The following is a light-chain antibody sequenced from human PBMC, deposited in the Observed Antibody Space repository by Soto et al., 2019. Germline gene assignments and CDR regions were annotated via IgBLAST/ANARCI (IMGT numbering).Light chain of an antibody. CDR2: LNSDGSH. J-gene: IGLJ3*02. CDR1: SGHSSYA. Sequence: QLVLTQSPSASASLGASVNLTCTLSSGHSSYAIAWHQQQPEKGPRFLMMLNSDGSHNKGDGIPDRFSGSSSGTERYLTISSIQSEDEADYYCQTWGTGIRVFGGGTKLTVL. CDR3: QTWGTGIRV. V-gene: IGLV4-69*01.